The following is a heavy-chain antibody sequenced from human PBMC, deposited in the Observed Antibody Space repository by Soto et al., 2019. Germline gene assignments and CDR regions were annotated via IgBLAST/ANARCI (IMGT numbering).Heavy chain of an antibody. J-gene: IGHJ6*02. CDR1: GYTFTSYG. CDR2: ISAYNGNT. D-gene: IGHD2-15*01. Sequence: VASVKVSCKASGYTFTSYGISWVRQAPGQGLEWMGWISAYNGNTNYAQKLQGRVTMTTDTSTSTAYMELRSLRSDDTAVYYCARDIVVVVAATPYYYYGMDVWGQGTTVTV. CDR3: ARDIVVVVAATPYYYYGMDV. V-gene: IGHV1-18*01.